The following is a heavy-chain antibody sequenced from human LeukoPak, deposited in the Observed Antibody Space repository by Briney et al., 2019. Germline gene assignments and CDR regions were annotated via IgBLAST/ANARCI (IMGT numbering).Heavy chain of an antibody. J-gene: IGHJ4*02. Sequence: GGSLRLSCVASGFTFHNYYMSWVRQAPGKGLEWVANINQDGSVRYYVDSVKGRFTISRANAKNLLYLQMNSLRAEDTAVYYCATPLDYYDSSGYHQGGDWGQGTLVTVSS. CDR1: GFTFHNYY. CDR3: ATPLDYYDSSGYHQGGD. CDR2: INQDGSVR. D-gene: IGHD3-22*01. V-gene: IGHV3-7*03.